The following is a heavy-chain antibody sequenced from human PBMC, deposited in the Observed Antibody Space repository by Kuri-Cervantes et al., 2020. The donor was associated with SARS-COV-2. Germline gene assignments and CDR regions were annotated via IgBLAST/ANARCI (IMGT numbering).Heavy chain of an antibody. Sequence: GESLKISCAASGFTFSYYYMNWVRQAPGKGLEWVSSISSSSTIYYADSVKGRFTISRDDAKNPLYLQMNSLRAEDTAVYYCARDLYVSSGYYSPHVFDYWGQGTLVTVSS. CDR1: GFTFSYYY. CDR2: ISSSSTI. V-gene: IGHV3-69-1*02. J-gene: IGHJ4*02. D-gene: IGHD3-22*01. CDR3: ARDLYVSSGYYSPHVFDY.